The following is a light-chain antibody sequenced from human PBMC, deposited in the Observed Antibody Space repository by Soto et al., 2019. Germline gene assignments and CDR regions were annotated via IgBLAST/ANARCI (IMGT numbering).Light chain of an antibody. Sequence: ETVMTQSPATLSVSPGERATLSCRASHSVDSNLAWYQQKPGQAPRLLIYGASTRATGIRDRFSGSGSGTEFTLTISSLQSEDFAVYYWQQYNNSPHTFGQGTKVEIK. CDR3: QQYNNSPHT. V-gene: IGKV3-15*01. J-gene: IGKJ1*01. CDR2: GAS. CDR1: HSVDSN.